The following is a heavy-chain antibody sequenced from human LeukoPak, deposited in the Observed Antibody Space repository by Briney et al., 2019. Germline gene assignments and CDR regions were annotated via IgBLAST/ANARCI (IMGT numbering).Heavy chain of an antibody. V-gene: IGHV1-69*05. CDR1: GFTFSSYA. CDR2: IIPIFGTA. J-gene: IGHJ4*02. Sequence: GGSLRLSCAASGFTFSSYAISWVRQAPGQGLEWMGGIIPIFGTANYAQKFQGRVTMTRDMSTSTVYMELSSLRSEDTAVYYCARDGVALLEGYFDYWGQGTLVTVSS. D-gene: IGHD2-15*01. CDR3: ARDGVALLEGYFDY.